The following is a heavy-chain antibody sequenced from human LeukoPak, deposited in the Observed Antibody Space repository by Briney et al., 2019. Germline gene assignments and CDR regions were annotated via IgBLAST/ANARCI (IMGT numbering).Heavy chain of an antibody. CDR2: INAGNGNT. V-gene: IGHV1-3*01. CDR3: AREIDRDDYNRFFDY. CDR1: GYSFSTYT. J-gene: IGHJ4*02. D-gene: IGHD5-24*01. Sequence: ASVKVSCKASGYSFSTYTMNWVRQAPGQRLEWMGWINAGNGNTKYSQKFQGRVTITRDTSASTAYMEMRSLRSEDTAVYYCAREIDRDDYNRFFDYWGQGTLVSVSS.